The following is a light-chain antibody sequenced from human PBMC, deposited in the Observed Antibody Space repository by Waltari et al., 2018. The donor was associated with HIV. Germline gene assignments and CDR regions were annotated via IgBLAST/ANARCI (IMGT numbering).Light chain of an antibody. V-gene: IGKV3-15*01. CDR2: GAS. Sequence: EIVMTQSPGTLSVSPGERATLSCRASQSVNSNLAWFQQKPGQAPRLLIYGASTRATGIPARFSGSGSGTEFTLTISSLQSEDFAVYYCHQYASLPRTFGQGTKLEIK. CDR3: HQYASLPRT. J-gene: IGKJ2*01. CDR1: QSVNSN.